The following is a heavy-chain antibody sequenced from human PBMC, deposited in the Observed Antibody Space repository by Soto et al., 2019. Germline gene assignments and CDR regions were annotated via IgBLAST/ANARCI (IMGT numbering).Heavy chain of an antibody. D-gene: IGHD3-3*01. CDR1: GYSFTSYW. J-gene: IGHJ6*03. CDR2: IYPGDSDT. CDR3: ARQGGFLALSDYYMDV. Sequence: GESLKISCQGSGYSFTSYWIGWVRQMPGKGLEWMGIIYPGDSDTRYSPSFQGQVTISADKSISTAYLQWSSLKASDTAMYYCARQGGFLALSDYYMDVWGKGTTVTVSS. V-gene: IGHV5-51*01.